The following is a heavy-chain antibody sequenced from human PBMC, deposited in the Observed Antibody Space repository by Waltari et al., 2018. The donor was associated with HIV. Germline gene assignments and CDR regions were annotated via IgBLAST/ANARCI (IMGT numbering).Heavy chain of an antibody. Sequence: EVQLLESGGGLVQPGGSLRLSCAASGFTFSSYAMSWVRQAPGKGLEGVSDISGSGGRTYYADSVKGRFTISRDNSKNTLYLQMNSLRAEDTAVYYCAKLIKQQLPPSAFDIWGQGTMVTVSS. CDR1: GFTFSSYA. CDR3: AKLIKQQLPPSAFDI. J-gene: IGHJ3*02. CDR2: ISGSGGRT. D-gene: IGHD6-13*01. V-gene: IGHV3-23*01.